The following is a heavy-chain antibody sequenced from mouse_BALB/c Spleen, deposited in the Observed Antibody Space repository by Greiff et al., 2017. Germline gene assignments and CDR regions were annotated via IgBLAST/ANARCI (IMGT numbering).Heavy chain of an antibody. J-gene: IGHJ1*01. D-gene: IGHD2-10*01. Sequence: EVQLQQSGGGLVQPGGSLKLSCAASGFTFSSYGMSWVRQTPDKRLELVATINSNGGSTYYPDSVKGRFTISRDNAKNTLYLQMSSLKSEDTAMYYCARDSPYYGNYGRYFDVWGAGTTVTVSS. CDR1: GFTFSSYG. V-gene: IGHV5-6-3*01. CDR2: INSNGGST. CDR3: ARDSPYYGNYGRYFDV.